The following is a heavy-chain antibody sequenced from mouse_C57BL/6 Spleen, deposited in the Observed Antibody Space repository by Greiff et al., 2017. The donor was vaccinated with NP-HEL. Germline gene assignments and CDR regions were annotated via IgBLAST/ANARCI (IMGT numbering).Heavy chain of an antibody. V-gene: IGHV5-4*03. Sequence: EVMLVESGGGLVKPGGSLKLSCAASGFTFSSYAMSWVRQTPEKRLEWVATISDGGSYTYYPDNVKGRFTISRDNAKNHLYLQMSHLKSEDTAMYYCARVGYDGAWFAYWGQGTLVTVSA. D-gene: IGHD2-2*01. CDR1: GFTFSSYA. CDR3: ARVGYDGAWFAY. J-gene: IGHJ3*01. CDR2: ISDGGSYT.